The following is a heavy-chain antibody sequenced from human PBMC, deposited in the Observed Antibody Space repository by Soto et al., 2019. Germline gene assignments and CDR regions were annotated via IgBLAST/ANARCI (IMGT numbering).Heavy chain of an antibody. V-gene: IGHV4-59*08. Sequence: SETLSLTCTVSGGSISSYYWSWIRQPPGKGLEWIGYIYYSGSTNYNPSLKSRVTISVDTSKNQFSLKLSSVTAADTAVYYCARHPGRVGLDAFDIWGQGTMVTVSS. CDR2: IYYSGST. D-gene: IGHD1-26*01. CDR1: GGSISSYY. J-gene: IGHJ3*02. CDR3: ARHPGRVGLDAFDI.